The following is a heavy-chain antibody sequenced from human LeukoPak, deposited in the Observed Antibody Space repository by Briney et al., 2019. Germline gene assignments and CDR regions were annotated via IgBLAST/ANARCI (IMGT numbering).Heavy chain of an antibody. Sequence: ASVTVSCKASGYTFTAYYMHWVRQAPGQGLEWMGWIYPSSGATQYAQKFQGRVTMTRDTSITTAYMELSGLRSDDTAVYYCVGVTYSAYDDFDNWGQGTLVAVSS. D-gene: IGHD5-12*01. J-gene: IGHJ4*02. V-gene: IGHV1-2*02. CDR1: GYTFTAYY. CDR2: IYPSSGAT. CDR3: VGVTYSAYDDFDN.